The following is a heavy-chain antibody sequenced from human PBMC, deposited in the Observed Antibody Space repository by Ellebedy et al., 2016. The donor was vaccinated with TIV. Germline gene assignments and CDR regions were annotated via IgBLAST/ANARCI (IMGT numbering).Heavy chain of an antibody. CDR2: ISGSGGNI. D-gene: IGHD2-15*01. V-gene: IGHV3-23*01. J-gene: IGHJ2*01. CDR1: GFTFSNSA. CDR3: VRVAAASRWYLDL. Sequence: GESLKISCAASGFTFSNSAMYWVRQAPGKGLEWVSSISGSGGNIYYADSVKGRFTISRDNSENTLNLQMSSLTPEDTAVYYCVRVAAASRWYLDLWGRGTLVTVSS.